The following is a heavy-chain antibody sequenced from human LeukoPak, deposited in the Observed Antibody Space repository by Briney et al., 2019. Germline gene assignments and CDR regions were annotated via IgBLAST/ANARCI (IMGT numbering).Heavy chain of an antibody. CDR2: IWYDGSNK. Sequence: PGGSLRLSCAASGFTFSSYGMHWVRQAPGKGLEWVAVIWYDGSNKYYADSVKGRFTISRDNSKNTLYLQMNSLRAEDTAVYYCARDGDVLMAAAGFDYWGQGTLVTVSS. J-gene: IGHJ4*02. CDR3: ARDGDVLMAAAGFDY. V-gene: IGHV3-33*01. CDR1: GFTFSSYG. D-gene: IGHD6-13*01.